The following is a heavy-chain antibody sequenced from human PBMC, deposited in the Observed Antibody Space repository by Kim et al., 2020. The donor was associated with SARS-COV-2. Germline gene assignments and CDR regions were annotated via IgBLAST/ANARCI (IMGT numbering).Heavy chain of an antibody. D-gene: IGHD2-2*03. V-gene: IGHV3-23*01. CDR2: IDGSDVTT. CDR3: MKGGWGWIWDH. CDR1: GFTFTGYA. Sequence: GGSLRLSCTTSGFTFTGYAMSWVRQAPGKGLEWVSSIDGSDVTTYYVDSVKGRFTISRDNSKNTLYLQMSNLRADDTAVYYCMKGGWGWIWDHWGQGTLV. J-gene: IGHJ4*02.